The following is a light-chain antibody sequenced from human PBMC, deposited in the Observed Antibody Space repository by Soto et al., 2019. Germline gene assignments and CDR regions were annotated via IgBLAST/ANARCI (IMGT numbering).Light chain of an antibody. CDR3: HQYGSSITWT. J-gene: IGKJ1*01. CDR1: QSVTSNY. V-gene: IGKV3-20*01. Sequence: EVVLTQSPDTVSLSPGERATLSCRASQSVTSNYLAWYQQKPGQAPRLLIYAASSRATGIPDRFSGSGSGTDFTLSISRLEPEDFAVYYCHQYGSSITWTFGQGTKVEIK. CDR2: AAS.